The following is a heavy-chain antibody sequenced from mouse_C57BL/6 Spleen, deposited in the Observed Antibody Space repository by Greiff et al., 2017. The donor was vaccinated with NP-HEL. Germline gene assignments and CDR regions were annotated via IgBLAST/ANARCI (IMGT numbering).Heavy chain of an antibody. CDR1: GFTFSSYA. CDR3: ARELRYYFDY. V-gene: IGHV5-4*01. J-gene: IGHJ2*01. CDR2: ISDGGSYT. D-gene: IGHD1-1*01. Sequence: DVMLVESGGGLVKPGGSLKLSCAASGFTFSSYAMSWVRQTPEKRLEWVATISDGGSYTYYPDNVKGRFTISRDNAENNLYLQMSHLKSEDTAMYYCARELRYYFDYWGQGTTLTVSS.